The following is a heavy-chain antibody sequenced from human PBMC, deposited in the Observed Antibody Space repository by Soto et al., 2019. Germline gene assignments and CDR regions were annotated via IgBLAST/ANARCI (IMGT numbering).Heavy chain of an antibody. CDR2: ITARGGTK. CDR3: AKLKGPLLGLSPTLYLDS. CDR1: GFTFSSYA. D-gene: IGHD2-21*01. Sequence: EVQLLESGGKLVQPGGSLSLSCAASGFTFSSYAMNWVRRVPGKGLEWVSGITARGGTKFYSDSVKGRFTISRDSSKNTVFLQMNSLRVEDTGVYYCAKLKGPLLGLSPTLYLDSWGQGTLVTVSA. J-gene: IGHJ4*02. V-gene: IGHV3-23*01.